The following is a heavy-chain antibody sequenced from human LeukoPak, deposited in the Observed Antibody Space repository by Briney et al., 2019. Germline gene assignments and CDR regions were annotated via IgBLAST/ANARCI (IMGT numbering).Heavy chain of an antibody. V-gene: IGHV3-74*01. CDR2: INSDGSTP. CDR3: AKAGGKYSYDLGDYFDY. D-gene: IGHD5-18*01. Sequence: GGSLRLSCAASGFTFSTYWMHWVRQAPGKGLVWVSRINSDGSTPSYADSVKGRFTISRDNSKNTLYLQMNSLRAEDTAVYYCAKAGGKYSYDLGDYFDYWGQGTLVTVSS. J-gene: IGHJ4*02. CDR1: GFTFSTYW.